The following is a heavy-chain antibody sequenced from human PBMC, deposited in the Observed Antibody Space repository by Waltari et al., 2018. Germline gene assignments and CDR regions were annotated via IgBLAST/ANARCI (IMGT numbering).Heavy chain of an antibody. V-gene: IGHV5-51*01. CDR1: GYSFTHYW. CDR3: GRGRAVDLIDY. J-gene: IGHJ4*02. Sequence: EVQLVQSGAEVKKPGESLKISCEASGYSFTHYWFGWVRQMPGKGREWMAIIYPGDSDTRYNPSFQGQVTISADKSISTAYLQWGSLKASDTAMYYCGRGRAVDLIDYWGQGTLVTVSS. D-gene: IGHD3-16*01. CDR2: IYPGDSDT.